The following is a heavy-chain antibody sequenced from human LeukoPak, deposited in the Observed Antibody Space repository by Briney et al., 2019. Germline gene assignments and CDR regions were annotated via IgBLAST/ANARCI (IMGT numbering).Heavy chain of an antibody. D-gene: IGHD2-2*01. V-gene: IGHV3-21*01. CDR3: ARDNVVPAASRFYYYGMDV. CDR1: GFTFRNYA. CDR2: ISSSNSYI. J-gene: IGHJ6*04. Sequence: GGSLRLSCVASGFTFRNYAMSWVRQAPGKGLEWVSSISSSNSYIYYADSVKGRFTISRDNAKNSLYLQMNSLRAEDTAVYYCARDNVVPAASRFYYYGMDVWGKGTTITVSS.